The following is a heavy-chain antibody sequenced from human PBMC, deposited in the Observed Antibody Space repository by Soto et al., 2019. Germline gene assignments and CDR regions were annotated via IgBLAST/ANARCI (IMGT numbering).Heavy chain of an antibody. CDR2: IYSTGAT. Sequence: QVQLQESGPGLVKPSETLSLTCTVSRGSISRYYWSWIRQSPSKGLEWLGYIYSTGATNYNPSVKSRVTLSVDTSKNQVSLRLSSVTAADTAVYFCARQPVMRSGGYYYRYMDVWGEGTTVTVSS. J-gene: IGHJ6*03. V-gene: IGHV4-59*08. CDR1: RGSISRYY. D-gene: IGHD2-21*01. CDR3: ARQPVMRSGGYYYRYMDV.